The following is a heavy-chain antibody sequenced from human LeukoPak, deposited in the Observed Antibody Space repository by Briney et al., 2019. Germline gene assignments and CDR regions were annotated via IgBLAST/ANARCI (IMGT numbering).Heavy chain of an antibody. Sequence: PGGSLRLSCAASGFTFSTYWMSWVRQAPGKGLEWVANINEDAGKKHYVDSVKGRFTISRDNSKNTLYLQMNSLRAEDTAVYYCAKRITMVRALDYWGQGTLVTVSS. J-gene: IGHJ4*02. CDR1: GFTFSTYW. V-gene: IGHV3-7*01. D-gene: IGHD3-10*01. CDR3: AKRITMVRALDY. CDR2: INEDAGKK.